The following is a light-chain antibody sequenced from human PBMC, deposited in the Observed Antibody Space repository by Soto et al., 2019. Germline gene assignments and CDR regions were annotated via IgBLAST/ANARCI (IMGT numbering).Light chain of an antibody. V-gene: IGLV1-44*01. J-gene: IGLJ1*01. CDR3: SAWDNSRNGYV. CDR1: SSNIGSNT. CDR2: TAG. Sequence: QSVLTQPLSVSASPGQRVTISCSGGSSNIGSNTVAWYQHLPGTAPPRLIFTAGQRPSGVPGRFSGSKSGTSASLAISGLQSEDEGDSYYSAWDNSRNGYVFGPGTKLTVL.